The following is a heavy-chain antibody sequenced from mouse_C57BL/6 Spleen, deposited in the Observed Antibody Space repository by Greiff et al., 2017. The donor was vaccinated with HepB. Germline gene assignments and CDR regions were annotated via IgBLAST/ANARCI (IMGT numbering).Heavy chain of an antibody. D-gene: IGHD1-1*01. CDR3: ASTPYYYGSSYGYFDV. CDR1: GFTFTDYY. J-gene: IGHJ1*03. Sequence: EVKVEESGGGLVQPGGSLSLSCAASGFTFTDYYMSWVRQPPGKALEWLGFIRNKANGYTTEYSASVKGRFTISRDNSQSILYLQMNALRAEDSATYYCASTPYYYGSSYGYFDVWGTGTTVTVSS. V-gene: IGHV7-3*01. CDR2: IRNKANGYTT.